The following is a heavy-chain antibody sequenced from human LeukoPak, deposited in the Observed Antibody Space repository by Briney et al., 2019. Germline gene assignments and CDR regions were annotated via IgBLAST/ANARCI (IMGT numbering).Heavy chain of an antibody. CDR3: ARGGFYDSRGFYFYNGMDV. Sequence: EASVKVSCKASGYTFTSYDIHWVRQATGQGLEWMGWMNPNSGNTGYEQKFQGRVTMTRNTSTTTAYMELNSLGSEDTAVYYCARGGFYDSRGFYFYNGMDVWGQGTTVTVSS. CDR2: MNPNSGNT. V-gene: IGHV1-8*01. J-gene: IGHJ6*02. CDR1: GYTFTSYD. D-gene: IGHD3-22*01.